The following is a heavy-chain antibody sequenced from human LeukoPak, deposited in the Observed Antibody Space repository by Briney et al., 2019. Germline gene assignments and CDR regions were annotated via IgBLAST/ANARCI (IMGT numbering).Heavy chain of an antibody. CDR1: GFIVSSNY. V-gene: IGHV3-53*01. D-gene: IGHD2-21*02. CDR2: IYSGGIT. Sequence: GGSLRLSCAASGFIVSSNYMSWVRQAPGKGLEWVSVIYSGGITNYADSVKGRFTISRDKSKNTLYLQMNSLTVEDTAVYYCARDGLGDWSYDYWGQGSLVTVPS. J-gene: IGHJ4*02. CDR3: ARDGLGDWSYDY.